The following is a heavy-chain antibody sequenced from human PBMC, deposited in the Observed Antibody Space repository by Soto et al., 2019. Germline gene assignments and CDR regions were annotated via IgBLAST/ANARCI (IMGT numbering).Heavy chain of an antibody. J-gene: IGHJ4*02. V-gene: IGHV3-48*01. CDR2: ISSSSSTI. CDR3: ASSSSGWYESGFDY. CDR1: GFTFSSYR. D-gene: IGHD6-19*01. Sequence: EVQLVESGGGLVQPGGSLRLSCAASGFTFSSYRMNWVRQAPGKGPEWVSYISSSSSTIYYADSVKGRFTISRDNAKNSLYLQMNSLRAEDTAVYYCASSSSGWYESGFDYWGQGTLVAVSS.